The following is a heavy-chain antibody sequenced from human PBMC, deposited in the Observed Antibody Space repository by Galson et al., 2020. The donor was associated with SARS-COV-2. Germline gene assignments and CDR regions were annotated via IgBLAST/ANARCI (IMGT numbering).Heavy chain of an antibody. CDR1: GLTLRYYG. Sequence: GSLRLSFAASGLTLRYYGMHWVRQAPGKGLEWVAVISYAGSEKHFADSVKGRFTISRDNSKSTLYLQMSSLRAEDTAVYYCAAGIVIVPSVRYGMDVWGQETTVTVSS. CDR2: ISYAGSEK. J-gene: IGHJ6*02. V-gene: IGHV3-30*03. CDR3: AAGIVIVPSVRYGMDV. D-gene: IGHD2-2*01.